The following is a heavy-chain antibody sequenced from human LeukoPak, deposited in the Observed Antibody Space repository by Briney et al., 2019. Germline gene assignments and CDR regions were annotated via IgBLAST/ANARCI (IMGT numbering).Heavy chain of an antibody. J-gene: IGHJ4*02. CDR3: ARNGPTAAPFDY. V-gene: IGHV1-46*01. CDR1: GYRFTSYD. D-gene: IGHD2-2*01. CDR2: INPSGGST. Sequence: ASVKVSCKASGYRFTSYDMHWVRQAPGQGLEWMGIINPSGGSTSYAQRFQGRVAMTRDTSTTTVYMEVNSLTSEDTAVYFCARNGPTAAPFDYWGQGTLVTVSS.